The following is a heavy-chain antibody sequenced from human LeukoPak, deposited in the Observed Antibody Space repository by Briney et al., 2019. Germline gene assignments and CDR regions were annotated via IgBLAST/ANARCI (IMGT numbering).Heavy chain of an antibody. D-gene: IGHD3-22*01. J-gene: IGHJ5*02. CDR1: GGSMTNYY. V-gene: IGHV4-59*01. CDR3: ARGLVVGAGRFGP. Sequence: PSETLSLTCTVSGGSMTNYYWSWIRQTPRKGLEWMGYIFYTGNTDYNPSLKSRLTISVDTSKNQFSLNLRSVTTADTGVYFCARGLVVGAGRFGPWGQGTLAIVPS. CDR2: IFYTGNT.